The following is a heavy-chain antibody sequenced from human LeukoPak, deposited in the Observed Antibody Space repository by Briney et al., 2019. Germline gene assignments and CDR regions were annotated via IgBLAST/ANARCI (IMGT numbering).Heavy chain of an antibody. CDR2: ISSGTSYI. D-gene: IGHD1-1*01. Sequence: GGSLRLSCAASGFTFSTYSMNWVRQAPGKGLEWVSSISSGTSYIYYADSVEGRFTISRDNAKNSLYLQMNSLRAEDAAVYYCARVTTGAFDIWGQGTMVTVSS. CDR3: ARVTTGAFDI. J-gene: IGHJ3*02. CDR1: GFTFSTYS. V-gene: IGHV3-21*01.